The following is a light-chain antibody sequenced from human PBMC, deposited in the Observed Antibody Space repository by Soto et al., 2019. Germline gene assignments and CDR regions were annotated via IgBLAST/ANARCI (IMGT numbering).Light chain of an antibody. J-gene: IGKJ4*02. Sequence: VLTQSPATLSLFPGERATLSCRASQSVSSYIAWYQQKPGQAPRLLMYAASNRATGIPARFSGSGFGTDFTLTIGILEPEDFAVYYCQHRSKFGGGTKVEIK. V-gene: IGKV3-11*01. CDR2: AAS. CDR1: QSVSSY. CDR3: QHRSK.